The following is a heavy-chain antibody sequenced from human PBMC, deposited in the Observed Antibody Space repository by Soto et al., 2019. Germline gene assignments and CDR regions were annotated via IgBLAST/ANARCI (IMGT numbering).Heavy chain of an antibody. Sequence: ASVKVSCKASGYTFTSYGISWVRQAPGQGLEWMGWISAYNGNTNYAQKLQGRVTMTTDTSTSTAYMALRSLRSDDTAVYYCARDAPNCSSTSCRYYYYYYGMDVWGQGTTVTVSS. CDR2: ISAYNGNT. J-gene: IGHJ6*02. D-gene: IGHD2-2*01. V-gene: IGHV1-18*01. CDR1: GYTFTSYG. CDR3: ARDAPNCSSTSCRYYYYYYGMDV.